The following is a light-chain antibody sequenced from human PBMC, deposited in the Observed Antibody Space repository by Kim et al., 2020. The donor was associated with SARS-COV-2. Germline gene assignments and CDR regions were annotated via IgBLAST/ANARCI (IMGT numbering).Light chain of an antibody. J-gene: IGLJ3*02. CDR1: SSNIGSGYD. Sequence: VTISCTGNSSNIGSGYDVHWYQQLPGTAPKLLIYGNNNRPSGVPDRFSGSKSGTSASLAITGLQAEDEADYYCQSYDSSLSGSWVFGEGTKLTVL. CDR3: QSYDSSLSGSWV. V-gene: IGLV1-40*01. CDR2: GNN.